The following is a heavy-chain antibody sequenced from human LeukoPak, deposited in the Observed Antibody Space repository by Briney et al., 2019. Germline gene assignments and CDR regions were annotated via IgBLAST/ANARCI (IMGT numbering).Heavy chain of an antibody. CDR2: ISSSGSTR. D-gene: IGHD3-22*01. CDR1: GFTFSDYY. V-gene: IGHV3-11*01. Sequence: PGGSLRLSCAASGFTFSDYYMSWIRQAPGKGLEWVSHISSSGSTRYYADSVKGRFTISRDNAKNSLYLQMNSLRAEDTAVYYCARTAYYYDSSGYDDAFDIWGQGTMVTVSS. CDR3: ARTAYYYDSSGYDDAFDI. J-gene: IGHJ3*02.